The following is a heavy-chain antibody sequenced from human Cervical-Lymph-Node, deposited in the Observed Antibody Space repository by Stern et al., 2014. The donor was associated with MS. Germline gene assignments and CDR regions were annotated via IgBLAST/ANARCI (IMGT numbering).Heavy chain of an antibody. V-gene: IGHV1-69*01. D-gene: IGHD3-22*01. CDR2: IIPIFGTA. CDR1: GGTFSSYA. CDR3: ARKGEAYYYDSSGYYFDY. Sequence: QVQLVQSGAEVKKPGSSGKVSCKASGGTFSSYAISWVRQAPGQGLEWMGGIIPIFGTANYAQKFQGRVTITADESTSTAYMELSSLRSEDTAVYYCARKGEAYYYDSSGYYFDYWGQGTLVTVSS. J-gene: IGHJ4*02.